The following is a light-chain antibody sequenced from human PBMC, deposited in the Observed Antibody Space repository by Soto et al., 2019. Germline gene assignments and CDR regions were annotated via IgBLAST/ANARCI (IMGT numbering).Light chain of an antibody. CDR3: TSYTSSSTLYV. CDR2: DVR. J-gene: IGLJ1*01. Sequence: QSALTQPASVSGSPGQSITISCTGTSSNVGGYNYVSWYQQHPGKPPKLMIYDVRNRASGASNRFSGSKSGNTASLTISGLQAEDEADYYCTSYTSSSTLYVFGTGTKVTVL. CDR1: SSNVGGYNY. V-gene: IGLV2-14*01.